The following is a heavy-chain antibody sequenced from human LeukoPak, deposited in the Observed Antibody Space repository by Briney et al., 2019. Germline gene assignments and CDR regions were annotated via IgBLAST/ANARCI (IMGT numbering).Heavy chain of an antibody. CDR1: GASLSSYF. CDR3: ARGGDMSGTIIDY. CDR2: IYYGGST. J-gene: IGHJ4*02. Sequence: SETLSLTCTVSGASLSSYFWSWSRQPPGKGLEYIGYIYYGGSTNYNPSLKSRVTISIDTSKNQFSLKLNSVTAADTAVYYCARGGDMSGTIIDYWGQGTLVTVSS. D-gene: IGHD3-22*01. V-gene: IGHV4-59*01.